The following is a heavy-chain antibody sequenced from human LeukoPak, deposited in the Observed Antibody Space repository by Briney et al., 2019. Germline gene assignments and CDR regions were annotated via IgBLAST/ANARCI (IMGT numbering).Heavy chain of an antibody. Sequence: GASVKVSCKASGGTFSSYDISWVRQAPGQGLEWMGGIMPMFGKANYAQKFQGRVTTTADKATSTAYMELSSLRSEDTAVYYCARRFKRYGDAFDIWGQGTMVTVSS. D-gene: IGHD3-9*01. J-gene: IGHJ3*02. CDR2: IMPMFGKA. V-gene: IGHV1-69*06. CDR1: GGTFSSYD. CDR3: ARRFKRYGDAFDI.